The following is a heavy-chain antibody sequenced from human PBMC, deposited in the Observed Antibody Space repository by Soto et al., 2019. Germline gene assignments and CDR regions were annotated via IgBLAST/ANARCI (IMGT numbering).Heavy chain of an antibody. CDR2: IYHSGST. V-gene: IGHV4-30-2*01. CDR3: ARGLGRLGKDRYYFDY. D-gene: IGHD3-16*01. J-gene: IGHJ4*02. CDR1: GGSISSGGYS. Sequence: QLQLQESGSGLVKPSQTLSLTCAVSGGSISSGGYSWSWIRQPPGKGLEWIGYIYHSGSTYYNPSLKSRVTISVDRSKNQFSLKLSSVTAADTAVYYCARGLGRLGKDRYYFDYWGQGTLVTVSS.